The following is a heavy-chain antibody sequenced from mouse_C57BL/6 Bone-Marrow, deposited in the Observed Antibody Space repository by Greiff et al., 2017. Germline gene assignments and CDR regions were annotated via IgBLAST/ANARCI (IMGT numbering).Heavy chain of an antibody. CDR2: IYPRSGNT. Sequence: QVQLQQSGAELARPGASVKLSCKASGYTFTSYGISWVKQRTGQGLEWIGEIYPRSGNTYYNEKFKGKATLTADKSSSTAYMELRSLTSEDSAVYFCARGGYYSNLGYAMDYWGQVTSVTVSS. CDR3: ARGGYYSNLGYAMDY. D-gene: IGHD2-5*01. J-gene: IGHJ4*01. V-gene: IGHV1-81*01. CDR1: GYTFTSYG.